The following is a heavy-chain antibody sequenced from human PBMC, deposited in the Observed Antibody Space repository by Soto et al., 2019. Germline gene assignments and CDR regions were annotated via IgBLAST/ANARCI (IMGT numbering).Heavy chain of an antibody. V-gene: IGHV1-8*01. CDR2: VSPGNGNA. J-gene: IGHJ4*02. D-gene: IGHD1-1*01. CDR3: DVTTGY. CDR1: GYTFTDYD. Sequence: QVKVVQSRAEVKKPGASVQVSCKTSGYTFTDYDINWVRQATGQGLEWMGWVSPGNGNAGYAPQFQGRVTMTSDTSISTVYMELSRLTSEETAVYFCDVTTGYWGQGTKVTVSS.